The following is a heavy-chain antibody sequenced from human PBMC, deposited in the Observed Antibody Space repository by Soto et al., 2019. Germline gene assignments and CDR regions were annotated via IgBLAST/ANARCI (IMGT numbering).Heavy chain of an antibody. Sequence: GGSLRLSCAASGFTFSSYAMHWVRQAPGKGLEWVAVISYDGSNKYYADSVKGRFTISRDNSKNTLYLQMNSLRAEDTAVYYCARGRIGSGWYVPAYWGQGTLVTVSS. V-gene: IGHV3-30-3*01. D-gene: IGHD6-19*01. CDR1: GFTFSSYA. CDR2: ISYDGSNK. J-gene: IGHJ4*02. CDR3: ARGRIGSGWYVPAY.